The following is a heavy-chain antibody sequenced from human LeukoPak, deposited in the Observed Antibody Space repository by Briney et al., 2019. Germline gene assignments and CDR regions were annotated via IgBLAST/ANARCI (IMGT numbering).Heavy chain of an antibody. J-gene: IGHJ5*02. CDR2: VYTSGST. Sequence: PSETLSPTWAVYGGSFSGYYWSWIRQPAGKGLEWIGRVYTSGSTNYNPSLKSRVTMSVDTSKNQFSLKLSSVTAADTAVYYCASVPGRPYCSGGSCYSGWFDPWGQGTLVTVSS. CDR3: ASVPGRPYCSGGSCYSGWFDP. CDR1: GGSFSGYY. V-gene: IGHV4-59*10. D-gene: IGHD2-15*01.